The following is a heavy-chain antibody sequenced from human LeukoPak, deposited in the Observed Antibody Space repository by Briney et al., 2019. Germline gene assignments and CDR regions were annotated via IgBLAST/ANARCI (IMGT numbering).Heavy chain of an antibody. CDR2: IKQDGSEK. V-gene: IGHV3-7*01. D-gene: IGHD1-26*01. J-gene: IGHJ4*02. Sequence: PGGSLRLSCAASGFTFSSYWMSWVRQAPGKGLEWVANIKQDGSEKYYVDSVKGRFTISRDNAKNSLYLQMNSLRAEDTAVYYCAKEGRRRLGATGPFDYWGQGTLVTVSS. CDR3: AKEGRRRLGATGPFDY. CDR1: GFTFSSYW.